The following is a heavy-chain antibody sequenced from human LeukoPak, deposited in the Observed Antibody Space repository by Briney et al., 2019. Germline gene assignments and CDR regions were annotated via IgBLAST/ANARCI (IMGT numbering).Heavy chain of an antibody. CDR3: ARAEQQLVPVY. J-gene: IGHJ4*02. D-gene: IGHD6-13*01. CDR1: GYTFTSYY. Sequence: ALVKVSCKASGYTFTSYYIHWVRQAPGQGLQWMGIINPSGGSTTYAQKFQGRVTMTRDTSTSTVYMELSSLRSEDTAVYYCARAEQQLVPVYWGQGTLVTVSS. CDR2: INPSGGST. V-gene: IGHV1-46*01.